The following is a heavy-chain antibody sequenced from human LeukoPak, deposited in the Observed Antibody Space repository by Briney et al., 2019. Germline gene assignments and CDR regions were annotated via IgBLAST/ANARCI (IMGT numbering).Heavy chain of an antibody. Sequence: GGSLRLSCAASGFTFSSYWMTGVRQAPGKGLEWVANIKQDGSEKYYVDSVKGRFTISRDNAKNSLYLQMNSLRAEDTAVYYCARGLGYSSSSGPLGYWGQGTLVTVSS. J-gene: IGHJ4*02. CDR2: IKQDGSEK. CDR1: GFTFSSYW. CDR3: ARGLGYSSSSGPLGY. D-gene: IGHD6-6*01. V-gene: IGHV3-7*04.